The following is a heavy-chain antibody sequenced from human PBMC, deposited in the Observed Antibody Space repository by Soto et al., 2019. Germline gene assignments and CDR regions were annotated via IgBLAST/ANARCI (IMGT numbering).Heavy chain of an antibody. CDR1: GFTFSSYA. J-gene: IGHJ5*02. V-gene: IGHV3-64*01. Sequence: GGSLRLSCAASGFTFSSYAMHWVRQAPGKGLEDVSAISSNGGSTYYANSVKGRFTISRDNSKNTLYLQMGSLRAEDMAVYYCARETTYYDILTGYYIHWFDPRGQGTQVTVSS. CDR2: ISSNGGST. CDR3: ARETTYYDILTGYYIHWFDP. D-gene: IGHD3-9*01.